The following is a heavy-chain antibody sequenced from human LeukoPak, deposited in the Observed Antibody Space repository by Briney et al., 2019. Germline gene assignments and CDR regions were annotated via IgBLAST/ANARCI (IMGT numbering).Heavy chain of an antibody. D-gene: IGHD2-2*02. V-gene: IGHV3-23*01. Sequence: GGSLRLSCAASGFTFNSYTMTWVRQAPGKGPEWVSAISGSGGSTYYADSVKGRFTISRDNSKNTLYLQMNSLRAEDTAVYYCASEVPAAILDIWGQGTMVTVSS. CDR1: GFTFNSYT. CDR3: ASEVPAAILDI. CDR2: ISGSGGST. J-gene: IGHJ3*02.